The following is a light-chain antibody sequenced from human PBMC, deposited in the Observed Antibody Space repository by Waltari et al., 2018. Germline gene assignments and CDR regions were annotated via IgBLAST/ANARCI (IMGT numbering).Light chain of an antibody. CDR1: SWDNGEKKL. CDR3: CSYAGSAISM. V-gene: IGLV2-23*02. J-gene: IGLJ3*02. CDR2: DVN. Sequence: QSALTETASVSGSPEQACTTSCSGTSWDNGEKKLFSWYQQHPAKAPTLIIYDVNKRPSGVSNRFSGSKSGNTAFLTIYGLQSADEADYYCCSYAGSAISMFGGGTKVTVL.